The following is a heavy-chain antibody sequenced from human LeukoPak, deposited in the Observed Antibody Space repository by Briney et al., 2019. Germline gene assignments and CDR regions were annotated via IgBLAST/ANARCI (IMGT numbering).Heavy chain of an antibody. D-gene: IGHD3-10*01. CDR3: AKGSIVRGVIFPFDY. V-gene: IGHV3-23*01. J-gene: IGHJ4*02. CDR2: ISGSGGST. CDR1: GFTFSSYA. Sequence: GGSLRLSCAASGFTFSSYAMSWVRQAPGKGLEWVSAISGSGGSTYYADSVKGRFTISRDNSKNTLYLQMNSLRAEDTALYYCAKGSIVRGVIFPFDYWGQGTLVTVSS.